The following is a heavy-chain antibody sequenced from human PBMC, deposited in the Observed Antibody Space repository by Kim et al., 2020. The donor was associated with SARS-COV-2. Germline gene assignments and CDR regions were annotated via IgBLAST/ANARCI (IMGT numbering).Heavy chain of an antibody. CDR3: ARGGLDRWLDP. CDR2: INESGTT. CDR1: GGSLSGYS. Sequence: SETLSLTCGVYGGSLSGYSWTWIRQPPGKGLQWIGEINESGTTNYNASLRSRVIISIDTSKNQFSLTLTSVTAADTAVYYCARGGLDRWLDPWGQGTLVTVSS. D-gene: IGHD6-6*01. J-gene: IGHJ5*02. V-gene: IGHV4-34*01.